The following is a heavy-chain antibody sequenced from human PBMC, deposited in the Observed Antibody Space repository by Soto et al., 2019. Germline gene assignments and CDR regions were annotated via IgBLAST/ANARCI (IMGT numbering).Heavy chain of an antibody. J-gene: IGHJ6*02. CDR2: ISAYDDNT. V-gene: IGHV1-18*01. CDR1: GYTFTSFG. CDR3: ARPLDYYYYAMDV. Sequence: ASMKFSCKASGYTFTSFGISWVRQAPGQGLEWMGWISAYDDNTNYARKFQDRVTMTTDTSTTTAYMELTSLRSDDTVVYYCARPLDYYYYAMDVWG.